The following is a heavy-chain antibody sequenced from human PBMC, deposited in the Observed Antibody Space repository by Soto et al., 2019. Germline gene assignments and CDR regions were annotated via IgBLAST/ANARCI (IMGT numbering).Heavy chain of an antibody. CDR2: IYYGAST. CDR3: ARRAGTTSPFDY. D-gene: IGHD1-7*01. J-gene: IGHJ4*02. Sequence: QVQLQESGPGLVKPSQTLSLTCTVSGGSISSGNYYWSWLRQHPGKGLEWIGYIYYGASTYYNPSLKSRMTISVDTSKNQSSIKLSSVTAAVKAVYYCARRAGTTSPFDYWGQGTLVTVSS. CDR1: GGSISSGNYY. V-gene: IGHV4-31*03.